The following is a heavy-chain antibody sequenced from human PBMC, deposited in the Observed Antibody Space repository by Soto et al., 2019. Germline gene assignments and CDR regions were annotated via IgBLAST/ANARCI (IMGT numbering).Heavy chain of an antibody. CDR2: IYHSGST. D-gene: IGHD2-15*01. CDR3: AAQYCSGGSCYWSPGYYGMDV. J-gene: IGHJ6*02. CDR1: GGSISSGGYS. Sequence: QLQLQESGSGLVKPSQTLSLTCAVSGGSISSGGYSWSWIRQPPGKGLEWIGYIYHSGSTYYNPSLKSRVTISVDRSKNQFSLKLSSVTAADTAVYYCAAQYCSGGSCYWSPGYYGMDVWGQGTTVTVSS. V-gene: IGHV4-30-2*01.